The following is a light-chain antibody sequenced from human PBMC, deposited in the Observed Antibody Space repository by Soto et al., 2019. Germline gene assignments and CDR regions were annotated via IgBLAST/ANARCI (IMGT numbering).Light chain of an antibody. Sequence: QAVVTQPPSASGTPGQRVTISCSGSSSNIGSNTVNWYQQLPGTAPKLLIFINNQRPSGVPDRFSGSNCGPSASLAISGLQYEDESDYYCATWDASLDGPVFGGGTKLTVL. CDR2: INN. J-gene: IGLJ2*01. V-gene: IGLV1-44*01. CDR1: SSNIGSNT. CDR3: ATWDASLDGPV.